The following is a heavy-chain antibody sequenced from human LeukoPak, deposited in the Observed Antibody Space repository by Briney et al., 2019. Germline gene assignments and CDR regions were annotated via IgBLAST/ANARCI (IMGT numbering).Heavy chain of an antibody. CDR3: AREKEVGVFDY. CDR1: GFTFSTYI. Sequence: NTGGSLRLSCAASGFTFSTYIMNWVRQTPGKGLEWVSSIGTSTSYIYYADSVKGRFTISRDNAKNSLYLQMNSLRAEDTAVYYCAREKEVGVFDYWGQGTLVTVSS. CDR2: IGTSTSYI. V-gene: IGHV3-21*01. D-gene: IGHD2-15*01. J-gene: IGHJ4*02.